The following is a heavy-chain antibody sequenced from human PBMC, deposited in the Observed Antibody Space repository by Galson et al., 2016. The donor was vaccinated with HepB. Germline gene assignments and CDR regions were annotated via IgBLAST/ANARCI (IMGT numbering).Heavy chain of an antibody. J-gene: IGHJ3*02. CDR2: VYSDGKT. Sequence: QAPGKGLEWVSIVYSDGKTFSADSVKGRFTISRDNSKNTLYLQMNSLRAEDTAMYYCARDGGYAGSYSVGDAFDIWGQGTMVTVSS. D-gene: IGHD1-26*01. CDR3: ARDGGYAGSYSVGDAFDI. V-gene: IGHV3-53*01.